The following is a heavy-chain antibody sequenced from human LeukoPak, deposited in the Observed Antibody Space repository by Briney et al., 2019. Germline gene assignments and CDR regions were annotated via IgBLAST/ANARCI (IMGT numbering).Heavy chain of an antibody. CDR3: ARQPGRRDMDV. Sequence: SVTLSLTCAVYGGSFSGYYWSWIRQPPGKGLEWIGEINHSGSTNYNPSLKSRVTITVDTSKNQFSLKLSSVTAADTAVYYCARQPGRRDMDVWGKGTTVTVSS. CDR1: GGSFSGYY. CDR2: INHSGST. J-gene: IGHJ6*03. V-gene: IGHV4-34*01. D-gene: IGHD1-14*01.